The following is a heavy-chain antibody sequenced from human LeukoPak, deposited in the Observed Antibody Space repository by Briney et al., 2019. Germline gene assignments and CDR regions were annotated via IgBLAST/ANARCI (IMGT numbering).Heavy chain of an antibody. CDR1: GGTFSSYA. CDR2: IIPIFGTA. J-gene: IGHJ4*02. CDR3: ARDLVVVTAISPPKSFDY. D-gene: IGHD2-21*02. Sequence: GASVKVSCKASGGTFSSYAISWVRQAPGQGLEWMGGIIPIFGTANYAQKFQGRVTITADESTSTAYMELSSLRSEDTAVYYCARDLVVVTAISPPKSFDYWGQGTLVTVSS. V-gene: IGHV1-69*13.